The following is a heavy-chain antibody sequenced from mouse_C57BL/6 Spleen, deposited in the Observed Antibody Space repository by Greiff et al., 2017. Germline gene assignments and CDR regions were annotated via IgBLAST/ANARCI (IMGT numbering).Heavy chain of an antibody. CDR1: GFTLTDYS. J-gene: IGHJ1*03. D-gene: IGHD1-1*01. V-gene: IGHV1-26*01. CDR3: ARYGSSGSGYFDV. CDR2: INPNNSCT. Sequence: VQLQQSGPGLVTPGPSVKISCTASGFTLTDYSMNWVKQRHGKSLEWIGDINPNNSCTRYHQNFMGMATLTLDKSSITAVMELRSLTSEDSAGDYCARYGSSGSGYFDVWGTGTTVTVSS.